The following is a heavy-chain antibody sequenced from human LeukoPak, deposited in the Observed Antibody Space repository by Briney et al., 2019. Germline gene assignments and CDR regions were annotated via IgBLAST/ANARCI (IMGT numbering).Heavy chain of an antibody. V-gene: IGHV3-48*03. J-gene: IGHJ6*02. CDR3: ARDGAGVTYYYYGMDV. Sequence: GGSLRLSCAASGFTSSSYEMNWVRQAPGKGPEWVSYISSSGSTIYYADSVKGRFTISRDNAKISLYLQMNSLRAEATAVYYCARDGAGVTYYYYGMDVWGQGTTVTVSS. D-gene: IGHD3-16*01. CDR2: ISSSGSTI. CDR1: GFTSSSYE.